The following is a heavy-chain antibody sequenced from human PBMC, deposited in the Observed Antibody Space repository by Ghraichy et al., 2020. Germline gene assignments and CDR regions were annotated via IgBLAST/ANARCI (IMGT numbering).Heavy chain of an antibody. D-gene: IGHD2-2*01. CDR2: INPDSGAT. Sequence: ASVKVSCKASGYTFTAYYVHWVRQAPGQGLEWMGWINPDSGATHSPQKVQGRVTMTRDTSISTAYMDLSRLRSDDTAVYFCARIKRASSNFDHWGRGTQVTVSS. CDR1: GYTFTAYY. V-gene: IGHV1-2*02. CDR3: ARIKRASSNFDH. J-gene: IGHJ2*01.